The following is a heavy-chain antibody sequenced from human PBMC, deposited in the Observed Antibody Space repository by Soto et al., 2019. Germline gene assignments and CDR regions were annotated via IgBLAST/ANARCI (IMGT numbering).Heavy chain of an antibody. Sequence: PSETLSLTCTVSGGSISSYYWSWIRQPPGKGLEWIGYIYYSGSTNYNPSLKSRVTLSVDTSKNQFSLRLTSVTAADTCVYSCARDQGGSSGWFDPWGQGTLVTVSS. CDR3: ARDQGGSSGWFDP. CDR2: IYYSGST. CDR1: GGSISSYY. D-gene: IGHD6-6*01. J-gene: IGHJ5*02. V-gene: IGHV4-59*01.